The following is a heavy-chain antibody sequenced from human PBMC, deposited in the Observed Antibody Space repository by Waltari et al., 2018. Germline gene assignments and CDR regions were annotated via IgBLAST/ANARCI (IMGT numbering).Heavy chain of an antibody. Sequence: QVQLQESGPGLVKPSETLSLTCTVSGGSISSYYWSWIRQPPGKGLEWIGYIYYSGSTNYNPSLKSRVTISVDTSKNQFSLKLSSVTAADTAVYYCARGIAARPGTNNWFDPWGQGTLVTVSS. J-gene: IGHJ5*02. CDR2: IYYSGST. CDR3: ARGIAARPGTNNWFDP. V-gene: IGHV4-59*01. CDR1: GGSISSYY. D-gene: IGHD6-6*01.